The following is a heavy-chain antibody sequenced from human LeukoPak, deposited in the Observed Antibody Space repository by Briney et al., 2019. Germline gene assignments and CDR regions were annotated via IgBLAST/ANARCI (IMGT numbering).Heavy chain of an antibody. J-gene: IGHJ4*02. CDR2: ISSSSSYI. D-gene: IGHD2-2*03. CDR3: ARRGDGYCSSTSCYEGCYFDY. V-gene: IGHV3-21*01. CDR1: GFTFSSYS. Sequence: GGSLRLSCAASGFTFSSYSMNWVRQAPGKGLEWFSSISSSSSYIYYADSVKGRFTISRDNAKNSLYLQMNSLRAEDTAVYYCARRGDGYCSSTSCYEGCYFDYWGQGTLVTVSS.